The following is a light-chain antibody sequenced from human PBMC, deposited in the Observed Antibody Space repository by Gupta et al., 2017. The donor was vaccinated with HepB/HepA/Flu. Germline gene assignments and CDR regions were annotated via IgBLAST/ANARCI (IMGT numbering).Light chain of an antibody. V-gene: IGKV1-39*01. CDR1: QGISSS. CDR3: QQTDGTPYT. CDR2: RAF. J-gene: IGKJ2*01. Sequence: DFQMTQSPSSLSASVGDRVTITCRASQGISSSLSWYQQKPGTAPKLLIYRAFSLQSGVPSRFSGSGSGTDFTLTITRLQPEDSATYCCQQTDGTPYTFGQGSQLEIK.